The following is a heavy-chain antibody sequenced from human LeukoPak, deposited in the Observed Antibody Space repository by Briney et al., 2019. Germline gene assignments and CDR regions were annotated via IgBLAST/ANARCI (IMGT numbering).Heavy chain of an antibody. CDR3: ARERRYDIVVVPAAMFDP. V-gene: IGHV1-2*02. CDR2: INPNSGGT. CDR1: GYTFTGYY. Sequence: ASVKVSCKASGYTFTGYYMHWVRQAPGQGLEWMGWINPNSGGTNYAQKFQGRVTITRDTSASTAYMELSSLRSEDTAVYYCARERRYDIVVVPAAMFDPWGQGTLVTVSS. J-gene: IGHJ5*02. D-gene: IGHD2-2*01.